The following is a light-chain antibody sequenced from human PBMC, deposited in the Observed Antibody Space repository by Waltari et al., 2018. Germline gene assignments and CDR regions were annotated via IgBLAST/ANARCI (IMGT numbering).Light chain of an antibody. Sequence: EIVLTQSPATLSLSPGERATLSCRASQSVSTSLGWYQQKPGKAPRLLIYDVSSRATDIPARFSGSGSGTDFTLTISSLEPEDFAVYYCQQRSNWPSITFGQGTRLEIK. CDR1: QSVSTS. CDR2: DVS. J-gene: IGKJ5*01. V-gene: IGKV3-11*01. CDR3: QQRSNWPSIT.